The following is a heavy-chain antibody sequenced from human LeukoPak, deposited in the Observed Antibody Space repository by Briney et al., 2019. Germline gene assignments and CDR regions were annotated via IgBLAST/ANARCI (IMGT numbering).Heavy chain of an antibody. CDR3: ARGTPSRYDSSGWGDMDV. V-gene: IGHV3-13*01. CDR1: GFTFSSYD. CDR2: IGTAGDT. Sequence: PGGSLRLSCAASGFTFSSYDMHWVRQATGKGLEWVSAIGTAGDTYYPGSVKGRLTISRENAKNSLYLQMNSLRAGDTAVYYCARGTPSRYDSSGWGDMDVWGKGTTVTISS. J-gene: IGHJ6*03. D-gene: IGHD3-22*01.